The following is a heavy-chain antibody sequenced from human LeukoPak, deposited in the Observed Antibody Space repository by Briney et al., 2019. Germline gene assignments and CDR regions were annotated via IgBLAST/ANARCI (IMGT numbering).Heavy chain of an antibody. CDR2: INPNSGGT. J-gene: IGHJ3*02. CDR3: ARFYDYVWGSYRYDAFDI. D-gene: IGHD3-16*02. Sequence: ASVKVSCKASGYTFTGYYMHWVRQAPGQGLEWMGWINPNSGGTNYAQKFQGRVTMTRDTSISTAYMELSRLRSDDTAVYYCARFYDYVWGSYRYDAFDIWGQGTMVTVSS. V-gene: IGHV1-2*02. CDR1: GYTFTGYY.